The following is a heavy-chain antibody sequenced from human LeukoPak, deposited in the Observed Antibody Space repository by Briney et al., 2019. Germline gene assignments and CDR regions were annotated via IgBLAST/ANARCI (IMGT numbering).Heavy chain of an antibody. CDR2: IYYSGST. V-gene: IGHV4-39*07. CDR1: GGSISSSSYY. D-gene: IGHD3-22*01. J-gene: IGHJ3*02. CDR3: AGEDYFDSSGYASWRFDI. Sequence: VKPSETLSLTCTVSGGSISSSSYYWGWIRQPPGKGLEWIGSIYYSGSTYYNPSLKSRVTISVDTSKDQFSLKLTSVTTADTAVYYCAGEDYFDSSGYASWRFDIWGQGTMVTVSS.